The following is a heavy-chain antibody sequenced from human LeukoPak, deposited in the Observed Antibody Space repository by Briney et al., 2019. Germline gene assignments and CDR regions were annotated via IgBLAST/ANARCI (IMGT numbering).Heavy chain of an antibody. Sequence: GGSLRLSCAASGFTFSDFYMSWIRQAPGKGLQWVSYIGSSSGYTNYADSVKGRLTISRDNSKNTLYLQMNSLRAEDTAVYYCAKQSGSSRSYGFDYWGQGTLVTVSS. J-gene: IGHJ4*02. CDR2: IGSSSGYT. D-gene: IGHD6-13*01. CDR1: GFTFSDFY. V-gene: IGHV3-11*03. CDR3: AKQSGSSRSYGFDY.